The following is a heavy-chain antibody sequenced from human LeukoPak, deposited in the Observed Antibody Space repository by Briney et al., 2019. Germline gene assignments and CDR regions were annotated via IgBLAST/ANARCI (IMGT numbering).Heavy chain of an antibody. J-gene: IGHJ3*02. CDR1: GGSFRINT. CDR3: AINTGGRADAFDI. Sequence: SVKVSCKASGGSFRINTIVWVRQAPGQGLEWMGMIVPISGTPNYAQKLQGRLTISTDESTSTAYMDLSNLRSDDTAIYYCAINTGGRADAFDIWGQGTLVTVSS. V-gene: IGHV1-69*05. CDR2: IVPISGTP. D-gene: IGHD1-26*01.